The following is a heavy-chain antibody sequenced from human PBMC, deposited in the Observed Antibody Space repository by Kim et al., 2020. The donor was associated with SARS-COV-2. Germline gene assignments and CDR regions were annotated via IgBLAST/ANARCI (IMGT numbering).Heavy chain of an antibody. CDR1: GGSISSSSYY. CDR3: ARQGRSGSGSTYYYGMDV. D-gene: IGHD3-10*01. Sequence: SETLSLTCTVSGGSISSSSYYWGWIRQPPGKGLEWIGSIYYSGSTYYNPSLKSRVTISVDTSKNQFSLKLSSVTAADTAVYYCARQGRSGSGSTYYYGMDVWGQGTTVTVSS. J-gene: IGHJ6*02. V-gene: IGHV4-39*01. CDR2: IYYSGST.